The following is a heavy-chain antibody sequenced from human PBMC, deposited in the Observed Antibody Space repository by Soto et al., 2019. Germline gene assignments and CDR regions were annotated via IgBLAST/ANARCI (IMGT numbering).Heavy chain of an antibody. V-gene: IGHV4-59*02. J-gene: IGHJ5*02. CDR3: ARESAGSGKNNWFDP. D-gene: IGHD3-10*01. CDR1: GASVSAYY. CDR2: IYHTGST. Sequence: PSETLSLTCSVSGASVSAYYWSWVRQPPGKGLEWIGYIYHTGSTFYNDSLKSRVTMSMDTSKNQLSLTLNSMTAADTAVYYCARESAGSGKNNWFDPWGQGTLVTVSS.